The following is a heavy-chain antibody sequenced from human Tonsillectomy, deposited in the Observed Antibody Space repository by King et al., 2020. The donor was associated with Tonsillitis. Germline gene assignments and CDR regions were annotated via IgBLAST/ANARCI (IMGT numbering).Heavy chain of an antibody. V-gene: IGHV1-58*02. Sequence: QLVESGPEVKKPGTSVKVSCKASGFTFTSSGMQWVRQARGQRLEWIGWIVVGSGNTKYAQKFQERVTITRDMSTRTAYMELSSLRSEDTAVYYCAAKGPYYYDTRETSQRAFDIWGQGTMVTVSS. J-gene: IGHJ3*02. CDR1: GFTFTSSG. CDR3: AAKGPYYYDTRETSQRAFDI. CDR2: IVVGSGNT. D-gene: IGHD3-22*01.